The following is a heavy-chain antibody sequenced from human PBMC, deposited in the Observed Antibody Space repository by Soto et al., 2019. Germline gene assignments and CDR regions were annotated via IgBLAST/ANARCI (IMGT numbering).Heavy chain of an antibody. D-gene: IGHD3-10*01. CDR1: GGTFSSYA. Sequence: ASVKVSCKASGGTFSSYAISWVRQAPGQGLEWMGGIIPIFGTANYAQKFQGRVTITADESTSTAYMELSSLRSEDTAVYYCARDPNSYGSGDLDYWGQGTLVTVSS. J-gene: IGHJ4*02. CDR2: IIPIFGTA. V-gene: IGHV1-69*13. CDR3: ARDPNSYGSGDLDY.